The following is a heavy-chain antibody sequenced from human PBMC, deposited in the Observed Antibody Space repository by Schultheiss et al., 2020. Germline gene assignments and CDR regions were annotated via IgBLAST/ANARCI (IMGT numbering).Heavy chain of an antibody. CDR2: ISYDGSNK. J-gene: IGHJ6*02. V-gene: IGHV3-30*03. D-gene: IGHD4-17*01. CDR3: ARDLLSTVTTTGYYYYYGMDV. Sequence: GRSLRLSCAASGFTFSSYSMNWVRQAPGKGLEWVAVISYDGSNKYYADSMKGRFTISRDNAKNSLYLQMNSLRDEDTAVYYCARDLLSTVTTTGYYYYYGMDVWGQGTTVTVSS. CDR1: GFTFSSYS.